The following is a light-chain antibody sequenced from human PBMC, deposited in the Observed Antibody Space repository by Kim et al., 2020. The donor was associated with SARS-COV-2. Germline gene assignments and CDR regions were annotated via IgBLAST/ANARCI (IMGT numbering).Light chain of an antibody. V-gene: IGKV3-20*01. J-gene: IGKJ2*01. CDR2: GAS. Sequence: EIVLTQSPGTLALSPGERAALSCRASQSVISSYLAWYQQKPGQAPRLLMYGASSRATGVPDRFSGSGTGTDFTLTISRLEPEDFAVYYCQLYGSSRYTFGQGTKLEI. CDR1: QSVISSY. CDR3: QLYGSSRYT.